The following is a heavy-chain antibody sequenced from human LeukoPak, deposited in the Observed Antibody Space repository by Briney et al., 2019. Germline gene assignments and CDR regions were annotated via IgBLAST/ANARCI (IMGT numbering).Heavy chain of an antibody. D-gene: IGHD2-21*02. J-gene: IGHJ4*02. V-gene: IGHV2-70*04. Sequence: SGPTLVKPTQTLTLTCTFSGFSLSTSKMRVSWIRQPPGKALEWLARIDWDDDKFYSTSLKTRLTISKDTSKNQLVLTMTNMDPVDTATYFCARSTYCGGDCPFDYWGRGTLVTVSS. CDR2: IDWDDDK. CDR3: ARSTYCGGDCPFDY. CDR1: GFSLSTSKMR.